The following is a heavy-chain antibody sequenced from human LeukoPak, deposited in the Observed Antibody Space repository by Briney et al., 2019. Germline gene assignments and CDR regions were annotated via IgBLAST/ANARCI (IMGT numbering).Heavy chain of an antibody. V-gene: IGHV4-34*01. Sequence: PSETLSLTCAVYGGSFSGYYWSWIRQPPGKGLEWIGEINHSGSTNYNPSLKSRVTISVDTSKNQFSLKLSSVTAADTAVYYCARGRYCTSTSCYTVWSVNYYDYMDVWGKGTTVTVSS. CDR3: ARGRYCTSTSCYTVWSVNYYDYMDV. D-gene: IGHD2-2*02. J-gene: IGHJ6*03. CDR1: GGSFSGYY. CDR2: INHSGST.